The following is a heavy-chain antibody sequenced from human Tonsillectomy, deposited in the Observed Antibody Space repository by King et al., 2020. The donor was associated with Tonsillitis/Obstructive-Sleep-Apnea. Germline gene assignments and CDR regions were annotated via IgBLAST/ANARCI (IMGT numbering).Heavy chain of an antibody. Sequence: QLQESGPGLVKPSETLSLTCTFAGGSISSYYWSWIRQPPGKGLEGIGYIYYSGSTNYNPSLKVRVTISVDTSKNQFSLKLGSVTAADTAVYYCARGVVVVAATPRWFDPWGQGTLVTVSS. V-gene: IGHV4-59*01. CDR3: ARGVVVVAATPRWFDP. D-gene: IGHD2-15*01. CDR2: IYYSGST. CDR1: GGSISSYY. J-gene: IGHJ5*02.